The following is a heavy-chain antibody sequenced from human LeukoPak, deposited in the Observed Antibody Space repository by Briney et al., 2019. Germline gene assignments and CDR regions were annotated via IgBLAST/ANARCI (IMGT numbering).Heavy chain of an antibody. J-gene: IGHJ4*02. CDR2: IYSSGST. V-gene: IGHV4-4*07. D-gene: IGHD3-10*01. CDR3: ARTSARGAQFDY. Sequence: SETLSLTCSVSGGSISSYYWSWVRQPAGKGLEWIGRIYSSGSTNYNPSLTTRVTMSLDTSKNQFSLNLTTVTAADTAVYYCARTSARGAQFDYWGQGTLVTVSS. CDR1: GGSISSYY.